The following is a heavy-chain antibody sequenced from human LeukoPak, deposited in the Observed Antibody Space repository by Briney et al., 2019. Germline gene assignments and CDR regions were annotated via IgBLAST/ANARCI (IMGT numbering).Heavy chain of an antibody. Sequence: PSETLSLTCTVSGGSISSYYWSWIRQPAGKGLEWIGRIYSSGSTNYNPSLKSRVTMSVDTSKNQFSLKLSSVTAADTAVYYCARAGYCSGGSCYSINWFDPWGQGTLVTVSS. D-gene: IGHD2-15*01. J-gene: IGHJ5*02. CDR2: IYSSGST. CDR1: GGSISSYY. CDR3: ARAGYCSGGSCYSINWFDP. V-gene: IGHV4-4*07.